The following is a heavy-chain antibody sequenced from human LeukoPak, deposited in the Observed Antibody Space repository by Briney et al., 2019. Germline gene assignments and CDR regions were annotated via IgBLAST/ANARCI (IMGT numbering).Heavy chain of an antibody. CDR3: ASGGNYDY. V-gene: IGHV4-38-2*02. D-gene: IGHD4-23*01. J-gene: IGHJ4*02. CDR2: IYHSGST. CDR1: GYSISSGYY. Sequence: SETLSLACTVSGYSISSGYYWGWIRQPPGKGLEWIGSIYHSGSTYYNPSLKSRVTISVDTSKNQFSLKLSSVTAADTAVYYCASGGNYDYWGQGTLVTVSS.